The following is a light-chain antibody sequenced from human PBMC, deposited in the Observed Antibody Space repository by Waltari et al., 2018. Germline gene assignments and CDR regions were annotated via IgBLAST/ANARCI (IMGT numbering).Light chain of an antibody. V-gene: IGKV1-8*01. CDR3: QQYYDYPGT. CDR1: QGIRTY. CDR2: ATS. J-gene: IGKJ1*01. Sequence: AIRMTQSPSSISASTGDTVTISCRASQGIRTYLAWYQQKPGTAPKLLMYATSTLQTGVPSRFSCGGSGTDFTLTISRLQSDDFAIYYCQQYYDYPGTFGQGTKVEVK.